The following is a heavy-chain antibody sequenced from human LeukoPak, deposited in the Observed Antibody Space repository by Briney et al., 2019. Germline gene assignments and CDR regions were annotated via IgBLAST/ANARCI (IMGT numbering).Heavy chain of an antibody. Sequence: GGSLRLSCVVSGFTFSSYAMNWVRQAPGKGLEWVSDINWNGGSTGYADSVKGRFTISRDNAKNSLYLQMNSLRAEDTALYYCAGGGGWYWGQGTLVTVSS. CDR1: GFTFSSYA. V-gene: IGHV3-20*04. CDR3: AGGGGWY. J-gene: IGHJ4*02. CDR2: INWNGGST. D-gene: IGHD2-15*01.